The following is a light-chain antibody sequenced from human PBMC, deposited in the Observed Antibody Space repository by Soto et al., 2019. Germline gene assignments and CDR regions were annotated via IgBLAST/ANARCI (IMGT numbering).Light chain of an antibody. CDR2: DAS. V-gene: IGKV3-15*01. CDR1: QSFSSS. CDR3: QQYNNWPFT. J-gene: IGKJ4*01. Sequence: EIVMTQSPATLSVSPGERATLSCRASQSFSSSLAWYQQKPGQAPRLLIYDASARATSIPARFSGSGSGTEFTLTISSLQSEDLAVYYCQQYNNWPFTFGGGTKVEI.